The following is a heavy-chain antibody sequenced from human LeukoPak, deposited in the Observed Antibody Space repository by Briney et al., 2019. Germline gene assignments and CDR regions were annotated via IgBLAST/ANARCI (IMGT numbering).Heavy chain of an antibody. CDR2: INPSGGPA. Sequence: GASVKVSCKASGYTFTRYYTHWVRQAPGQGLEWMGIINPSGGPANYAQKNQGRVTMTRDTSTSTVYMELNSLKSEDTAVYYCARGPPTTMTNRYFGLFDPWGQGTSVTVSS. CDR3: ARGPPTTMTNRYFGLFDP. CDR1: GYTFTRYY. V-gene: IGHV1-46*01. J-gene: IGHJ5*02. D-gene: IGHD4-17*01.